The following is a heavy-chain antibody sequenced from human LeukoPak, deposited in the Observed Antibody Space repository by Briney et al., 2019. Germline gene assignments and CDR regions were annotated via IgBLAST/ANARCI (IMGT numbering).Heavy chain of an antibody. J-gene: IGHJ4*02. D-gene: IGHD4-17*01. CDR2: INSDGSST. CDR1: GFTFSSYW. V-gene: IGHV3-74*01. CDR3: ARVSPNTVTTLQYFDY. Sequence: GGSLRLSCAASGFTFSSYWMHWVRQAPGKGLVWVSRINSDGSSTSYADSVKGRFTISRDNAKDTLYLQMNSLRAEDTAVYYCARVSPNTVTTLQYFDYWGQGTLVTVSS.